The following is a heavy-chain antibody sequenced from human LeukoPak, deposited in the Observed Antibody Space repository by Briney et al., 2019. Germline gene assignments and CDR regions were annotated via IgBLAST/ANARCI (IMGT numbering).Heavy chain of an antibody. Sequence: ASVKVSCKASGGTFSSYAISWVRQAPGQGLEWMGGIIPIFGTANYAQKFQGRVTITADESTSTAYMELSSLRSEDTAVYYCARGRSPGTSMEYYYFMDVWGKGTTVTVSS. V-gene: IGHV1-69*13. J-gene: IGHJ6*03. D-gene: IGHD1-1*01. CDR1: GGTFSSYA. CDR2: IIPIFGTA. CDR3: ARGRSPGTSMEYYYFMDV.